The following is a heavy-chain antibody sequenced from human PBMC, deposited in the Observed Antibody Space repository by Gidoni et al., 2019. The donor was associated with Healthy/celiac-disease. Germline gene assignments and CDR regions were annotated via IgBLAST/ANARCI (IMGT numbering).Heavy chain of an antibody. CDR3: ARDSSSWFDY. CDR1: GGSISSYY. CDR2: IYYSGST. V-gene: IGHV4-59*01. J-gene: IGHJ4*02. D-gene: IGHD6-13*01. Sequence: QVQLQESGPGLVKPSEPLSLPCPVSGGSISSYYWSWIRQPPGKGLEWIGYIYYSGSTHYNPALKSRVTISVDTSKNQFSLKLSSVTAADTAVYYGARDSSSWFDYWGQGTLVTVSS.